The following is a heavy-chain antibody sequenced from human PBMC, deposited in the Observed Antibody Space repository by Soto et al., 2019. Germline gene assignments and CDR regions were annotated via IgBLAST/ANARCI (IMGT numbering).Heavy chain of an antibody. V-gene: IGHV4-31*03. D-gene: IGHD3-22*01. CDR2: IYYSGST. J-gene: IGHJ4*02. Sequence: PSETLSLTCTVSGGSISSGGYYWSWIRQHPGKGLEWIGYIYYSGSTYYNPSLKSRVTISVDTSKNQFSLKLSSVTAADTAVYYCARVLPDDSSGYPFDYWGQGTLVTVSS. CDR1: GGSISSGGYY. CDR3: ARVLPDDSSGYPFDY.